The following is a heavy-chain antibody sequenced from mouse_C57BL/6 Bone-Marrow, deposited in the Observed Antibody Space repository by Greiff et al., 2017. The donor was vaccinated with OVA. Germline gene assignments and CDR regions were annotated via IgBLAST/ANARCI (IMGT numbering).Heavy chain of an antibody. D-gene: IGHD4-1*01. CDR3: AKRGTGRWSFAY. CDR1: GFSLTSYC. Sequence: QVQLLPSGPGLVQPSPSLSISCPVSGFSLTSYCVHWFRQPPGQGLAWLGVIWSGGSTDYNAAFISRLSISKDNSKSQVFFIMNSLQADDTAIYYCAKRGTGRWSFAYWGQGTLVTVSA. V-gene: IGHV2-4*01. CDR2: IWSGGST. J-gene: IGHJ3*01.